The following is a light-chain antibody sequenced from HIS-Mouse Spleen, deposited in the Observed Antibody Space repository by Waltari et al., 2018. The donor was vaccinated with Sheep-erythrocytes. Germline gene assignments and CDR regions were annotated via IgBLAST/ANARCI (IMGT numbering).Light chain of an antibody. V-gene: IGLV2-23*01. CDR3: CSYAGSSTLV. J-gene: IGLJ2*01. CDR2: EGS. CDR1: SRDVGSYNL. Sequence: QSALTQPASVSRSPGPSITISCTGISRDVGSYNLVSWYQQHPGKAPELMIYEGSKRPSGVSNRFSGSKSGNTASLTISGLQAEDEADYYCCSYAGSSTLVFGGGTKLTVL.